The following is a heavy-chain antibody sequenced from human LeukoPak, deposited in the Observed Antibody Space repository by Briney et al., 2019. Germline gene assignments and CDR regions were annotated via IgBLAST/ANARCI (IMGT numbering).Heavy chain of an antibody. V-gene: IGHV1-2*04. Sequence: ASVKVSCKASGYTFTGYYMHWVRQAPGQGLEWMGWINPNSGGTNYAQKFQGWVAMTRDTSISTAYMELSRLRSDDTAAYYCAREFWLVRPRGMDVWGKGTTVTVSS. CDR3: AREFWLVRPRGMDV. CDR2: INPNSGGT. J-gene: IGHJ6*04. D-gene: IGHD6-19*01. CDR1: GYTFTGYY.